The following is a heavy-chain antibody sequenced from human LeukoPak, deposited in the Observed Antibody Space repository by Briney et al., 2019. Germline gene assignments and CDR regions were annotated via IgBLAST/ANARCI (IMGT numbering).Heavy chain of an antibody. CDR2: IYPGDSDT. CDR1: GYSCTNYW. Sequence: GESLKISCKGSGYSCTNYWIAWVRQMPGKGLEWMGIIYPGDSDTRYRPSFQDQVTISADKSISTAYQQWSSPKASDTAMYYCARMTTVVTKYIDYWGQGTLVTVSS. D-gene: IGHD4-23*01. J-gene: IGHJ4*02. V-gene: IGHV5-51*01. CDR3: ARMTTVVTKYIDY.